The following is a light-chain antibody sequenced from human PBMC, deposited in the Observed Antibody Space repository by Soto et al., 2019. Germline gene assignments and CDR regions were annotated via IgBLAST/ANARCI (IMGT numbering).Light chain of an antibody. J-gene: IGLJ3*02. CDR1: TSDIGTYKF. CDR2: EVT. Sequence: QSALTQPASVSGSPGQSITISCTGTTSDIGTYKFVSWYQQHAGKAPKLLIYEVTNRPPGVSDRFFGSKSGNTASLTISALQAEDEADYYCSSYPGTTTRVFGGGTKLTVL. V-gene: IGLV2-14*01. CDR3: SSYPGTTTRV.